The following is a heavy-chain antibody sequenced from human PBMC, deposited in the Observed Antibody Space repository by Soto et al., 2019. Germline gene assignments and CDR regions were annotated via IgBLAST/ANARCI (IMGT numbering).Heavy chain of an antibody. J-gene: IGHJ5*02. CDR2: IYHSGST. CDR1: GGSISSGGYS. Sequence: SETLSLTCAASGGSISSGGYSWSWIRQPPGKGLEWIGYIYHSGSTYYNPSLKSRVTISVDRSKNQFSLKLSSVTAADTAVYYCGRGNRDGYKGRFDPWGQGTLVTVSS. V-gene: IGHV4-30-2*01. D-gene: IGHD5-12*01. CDR3: GRGNRDGYKGRFDP.